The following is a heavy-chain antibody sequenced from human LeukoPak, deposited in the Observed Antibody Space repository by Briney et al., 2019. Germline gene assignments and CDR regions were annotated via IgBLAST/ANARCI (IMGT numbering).Heavy chain of an antibody. Sequence: GGSLRLSCTASGFTFSSYGMSWVRQAPGKGLEWVSVIYSGGSTYYADSVKGRFTISRDNSKNTLYLQMNSLRAEDTAVYYCARDFGNGYYYYYGMDVWGQGTTVTVSS. CDR1: GFTFSSYG. D-gene: IGHD2-8*01. J-gene: IGHJ6*02. CDR2: IYSGGST. V-gene: IGHV3-66*01. CDR3: ARDFGNGYYYYYGMDV.